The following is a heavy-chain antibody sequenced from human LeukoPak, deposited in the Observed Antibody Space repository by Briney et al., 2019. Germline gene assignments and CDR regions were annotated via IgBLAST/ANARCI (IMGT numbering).Heavy chain of an antibody. J-gene: IGHJ3*02. Sequence: SETLSLTCTVSGGSISSYYWSWIRQPPGKGLEWIGYIYYSGSTNYNPSLTSRVTISVDTYKYQFSLKLSSVTAADTAVYYCARERYYYDSSGPSDAFDIWGQGTMVTVSS. CDR2: IYYSGST. CDR3: ARERYYYDSSGPSDAFDI. D-gene: IGHD3-22*01. V-gene: IGHV4-59*01. CDR1: GGSISSYY.